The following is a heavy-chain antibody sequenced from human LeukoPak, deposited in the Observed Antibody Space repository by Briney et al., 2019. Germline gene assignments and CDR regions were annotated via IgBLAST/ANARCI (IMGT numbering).Heavy chain of an antibody. CDR3: VKDKSTVISLGGGYFDF. V-gene: IGHV3-9*01. D-gene: IGHD4-17*01. CDR1: GFTFDDYA. CDR2: IAWNGGRA. J-gene: IGHJ4*02. Sequence: PGRSLRLSCAASGFTFDDYAMHWVRQVPGKGLEWVSGIAWNGGRADYVDSVKGRFAISRDNAKNSLYLQMDSLRVEDTAFYYCVKDKSTVISLGGGYFDFWGQGTLVTVSS.